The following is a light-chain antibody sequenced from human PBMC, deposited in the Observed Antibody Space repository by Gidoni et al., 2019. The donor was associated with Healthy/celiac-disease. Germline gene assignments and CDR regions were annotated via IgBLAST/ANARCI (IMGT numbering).Light chain of an antibody. CDR2: GAS. CDR1: QSVSSSY. CDR3: QRYGSSRS. Sequence: EIVLTQSPGTLSLSPGERATLSCRASQSVSSSYLAWYQQKPGQAPRLLIYGASSRATGIPDMLSGSASGTDFTLTISRLEPEDFAVYYCQRYGSSRSFGQGTKLEIK. J-gene: IGKJ2*04. V-gene: IGKV3-20*01.